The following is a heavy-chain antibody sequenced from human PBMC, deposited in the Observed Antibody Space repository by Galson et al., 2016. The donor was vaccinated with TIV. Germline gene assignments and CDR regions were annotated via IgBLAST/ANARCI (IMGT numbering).Heavy chain of an antibody. CDR2: ISYDGGDK. Sequence: SLRLSCAASGFTFSSNGVHWVRQAPGKGLEWVAFISYDGGDKYYADPVRGRFTISRDNSKNMLYMQINSLRAEDTAVYYCTKDTGTYFDSYYYGMNVWGQGTTVTVSS. D-gene: IGHD3-22*01. CDR3: TKDTGTYFDSYYYGMNV. V-gene: IGHV3-30*18. CDR1: GFTFSSNG. J-gene: IGHJ6*02.